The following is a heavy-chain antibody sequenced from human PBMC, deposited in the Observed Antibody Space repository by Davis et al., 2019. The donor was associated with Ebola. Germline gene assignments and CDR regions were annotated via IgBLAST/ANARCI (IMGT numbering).Heavy chain of an antibody. CDR2: INGNGGST. CDR1: GFTFSSYA. Sequence: GGSLRLSCAASGFTFSSYAMSWVRQAPGKGLEWVSAINGNGGSTYYADSVKGRFTISRDNAKNTLYLQMNSLRAEDTAVYYCARAASSGWALDYWGQGTLVTVSS. J-gene: IGHJ4*02. CDR3: ARAASSGWALDY. D-gene: IGHD6-19*01. V-gene: IGHV3-23*01.